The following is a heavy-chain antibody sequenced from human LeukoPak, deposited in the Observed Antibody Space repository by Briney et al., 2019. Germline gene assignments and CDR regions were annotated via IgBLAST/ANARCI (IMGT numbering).Heavy chain of an antibody. CDR2: IYPGDSDT. D-gene: IGHD5-12*01. CDR1: GSIFTSYW. V-gene: IGHV5-51*01. J-gene: IGHJ3*02. Sequence: PGASLQISCQGSGSIFTSYWIGWVRQLPGKGLEWMGIIYPGDSDTRYSPSFQGHVTISADKSISTAYLQWGSLKASNTAMYYFARQYSYIVATITDAFDIWGQGTMVTVSS. CDR3: ARQYSYIVATITDAFDI.